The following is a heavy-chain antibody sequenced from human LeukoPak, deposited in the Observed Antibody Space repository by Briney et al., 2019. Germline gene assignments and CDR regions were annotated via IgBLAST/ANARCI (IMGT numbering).Heavy chain of an antibody. J-gene: IGHJ5*02. V-gene: IGHV4-61*01. CDR2: IYNGVNT. CDR1: GASVSSASY. D-gene: IGHD1-26*01. Sequence: SETLSLTCTVSGASVSSASYWSWIRQPPGKGVEWIAHIYNGVNTNYNPSLKSRVTISVDTSKNQLSLRLNSVTAADTAVYYCARSRAFNSGAFDPWGQGSLVTVSS. CDR3: ARSRAFNSGAFDP.